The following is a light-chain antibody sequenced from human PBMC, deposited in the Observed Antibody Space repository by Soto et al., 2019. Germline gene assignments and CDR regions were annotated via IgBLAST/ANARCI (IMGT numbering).Light chain of an antibody. CDR1: SSDVGGYNY. V-gene: IGLV2-14*01. Sequence: SVLTPPASVSGCRGQSITISCPGTSSDVGGYNYVSWYQQHPGKAPKFMIYDVSNRPSGVSNRFSGSKSGNTASLTISGLQAEDEADYYCCSYTTSNTRQIVFGTGTKVTVL. J-gene: IGLJ1*01. CDR2: DVS. CDR3: CSYTTSNTRQIV.